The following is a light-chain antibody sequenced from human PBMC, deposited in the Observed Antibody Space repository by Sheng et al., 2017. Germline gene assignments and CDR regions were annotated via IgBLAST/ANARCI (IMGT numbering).Light chain of an antibody. CDR3: QQRSNWPLT. CDR1: QSVSSY. J-gene: IGKJ4*01. V-gene: IGKV3-11*01. CDR2: GAS. Sequence: EIVLTQSPATLSLSPGERATLSCRASQSVSSYLAWYQQKPGQAPRLLINGASTRATGIPDRFSGSGSGTDFTLTISSLEPEDFAVYYCQQRSNWPLTFGGGTKVEIK.